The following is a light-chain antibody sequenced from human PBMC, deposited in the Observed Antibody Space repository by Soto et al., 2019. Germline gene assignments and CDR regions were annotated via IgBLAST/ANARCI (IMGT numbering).Light chain of an antibody. J-gene: IGKJ2*01. CDR1: QSSSIN. CDR3: QQYNNWPPYT. V-gene: IGKV3-15*01. Sequence: EIVMTQSPATLSLSPGERATLSCRASQSSSINLAWYQQKPGQAPRLLIYGASTRATGVPARFSGSGSGTEFTLTISSVQSEDFAVYYCQQYNNWPPYTFGQGTKLEI. CDR2: GAS.